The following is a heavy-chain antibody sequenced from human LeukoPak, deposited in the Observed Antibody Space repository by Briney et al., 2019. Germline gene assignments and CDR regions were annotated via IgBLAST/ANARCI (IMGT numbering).Heavy chain of an antibody. Sequence: RAGGSLRLSCAASGFTFSTYSMNWVRQAPGKGLEWVSYISSSSTIHYADPVKGRFTISRDNAKNSLYLQMNSLRAEDTAVYYCASYSGSYYSTDYWGQGTLVTVSS. CDR1: GFTFSTYS. D-gene: IGHD1-26*01. V-gene: IGHV3-48*04. CDR2: ISSSSTI. CDR3: ASYSGSYYSTDY. J-gene: IGHJ4*02.